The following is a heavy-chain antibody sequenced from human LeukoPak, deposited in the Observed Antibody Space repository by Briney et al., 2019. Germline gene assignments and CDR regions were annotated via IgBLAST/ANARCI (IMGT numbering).Heavy chain of an antibody. CDR3: ARARGLHAFDI. CDR1: GYTFTSYY. J-gene: IGHJ3*02. Sequence: ASVKVSCKASGYTFTSYYMHWVRQAPGQGLEWMGIINPSGGSTSYAQKFQGRVTMTRDMSTSTVYMELSSLRSEDTAVYYCARARGLHAFDIWGQGTMVTVSS. CDR2: INPSGGST. D-gene: IGHD3-16*01. V-gene: IGHV1-46*01.